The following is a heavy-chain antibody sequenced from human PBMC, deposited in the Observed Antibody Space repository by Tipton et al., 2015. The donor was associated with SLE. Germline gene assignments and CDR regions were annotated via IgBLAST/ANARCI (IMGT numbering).Heavy chain of an antibody. CDR1: GGSVSSGSYY. Sequence: TLSLTCTVSGGSVSSGSYYWSWIRQPAGKGLEWIGRIYTSGSTNYNPSLKSRVTMSVDTSKIQFSLKLSSVTAADTAVYYCARGAAAVDFDYWGQGTLVTVSS. CDR2: IYTSGST. V-gene: IGHV4-61*02. CDR3: ARGAAAVDFDY. D-gene: IGHD6-13*01. J-gene: IGHJ4*02.